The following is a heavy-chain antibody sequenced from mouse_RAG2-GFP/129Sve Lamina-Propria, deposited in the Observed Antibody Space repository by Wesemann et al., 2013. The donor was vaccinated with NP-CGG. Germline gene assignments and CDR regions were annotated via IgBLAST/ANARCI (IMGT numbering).Heavy chain of an antibody. Sequence: VLLQQSGPELVKPGASVKISCKASGYTFTDYYMNWVKQSHGKSLEWIGDINPNNGGTSYNQKFKGKATLTVDKSSSTAYMELRSLTSEDSAVYYCARRRDWDGGAWFAYWGQGDSGHCLC. CDR3: ARRRDWDGGAWFAY. V-gene: IGHV1-26*01. CDR1: GYTFTDYY. J-gene: IGHJ3*01. CDR2: INPNNGGT. D-gene: IGHD4-1*01.